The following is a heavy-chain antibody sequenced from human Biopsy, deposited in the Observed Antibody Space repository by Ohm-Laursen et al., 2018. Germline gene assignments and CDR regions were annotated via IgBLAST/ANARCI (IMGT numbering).Heavy chain of an antibody. Sequence: SLRLSCAAPDFTFDDYAMSWVRQRPGKGLEWVSGITWNSGHIAYADSVKGRFTISRDNAKNVLWLQMNSLRVDDAAMYYCVKDIRRYFYGMDVWGQGTTVTVS. CDR1: DFTFDDYA. CDR2: ITWNSGHI. J-gene: IGHJ6*02. CDR3: VKDIRRYFYGMDV. D-gene: IGHD3-10*01. V-gene: IGHV3-9*01.